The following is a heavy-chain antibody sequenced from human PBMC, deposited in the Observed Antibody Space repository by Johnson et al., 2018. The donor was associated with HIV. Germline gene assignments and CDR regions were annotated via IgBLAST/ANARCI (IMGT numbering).Heavy chain of an antibody. CDR2: LSYDGDNI. CDR3: ARDRSLWFRELWPRDAFDM. CDR1: GFTFSNSA. D-gene: IGHD3-10*01. V-gene: IGHV3-30-3*01. Sequence: QMLLVESGGGVVQPGRALRLSCAASGFTFSNSAMHWVRQAPGQGLEWVAVLSYDGDNIYYADSVKGRFTISRDNSKNTLYLQMNSLRVADTAVYYCARDRSLWFRELWPRDAFDMWGQGTKITVSS. J-gene: IGHJ3*02.